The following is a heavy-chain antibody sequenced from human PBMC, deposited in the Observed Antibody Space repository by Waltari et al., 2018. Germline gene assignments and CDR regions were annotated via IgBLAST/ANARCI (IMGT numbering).Heavy chain of an antibody. CDR2: ISGDGAST. Sequence: EVQLLESGGGLVQPGGSLRLSCAASGFTVSTYAMRWVRPAPGKGREWVSGISGDGASTYYADSVKGRFTISRDISKNTLYLQMSSLRAEDTAVYYCAKGAYTYGNAYFDYWGQGTLVTVSS. CDR3: AKGAYTYGNAYFDY. J-gene: IGHJ4*02. D-gene: IGHD5-18*01. V-gene: IGHV3-23*01. CDR1: GFTVSTYA.